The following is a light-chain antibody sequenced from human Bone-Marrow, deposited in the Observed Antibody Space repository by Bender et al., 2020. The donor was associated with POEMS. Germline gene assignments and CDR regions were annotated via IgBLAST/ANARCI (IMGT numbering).Light chain of an antibody. J-gene: IGLJ1*01. CDR1: RSDVGRYNF. CDR3: CSYAGSSTHV. V-gene: IGLV2-11*01. CDR2: DVS. Sequence: QSALTQPRSVSGSPGQSVTISCTGTRSDVGRYNFVSWYQQHPGKAPKVLIYDVSERPSGVPDRFSGSKSGRTASLTVSGLQAEDEADYYCCSYAGSSTHVFGTGTKVTVL.